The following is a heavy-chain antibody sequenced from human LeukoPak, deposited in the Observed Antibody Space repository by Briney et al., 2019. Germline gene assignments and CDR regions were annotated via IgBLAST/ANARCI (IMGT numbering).Heavy chain of an antibody. D-gene: IGHD2-2*01. Sequence: ASVKVSCKASGYTFTGYYMHWVRQAPGQGLEWMGWINPNSGGTNYAQKFQGRVTMTRDTSISTAYMELSRLRSDDTAVYYSARVVPAATDYYYYYMDVWGKGTTVTVSS. CDR2: INPNSGGT. CDR1: GYTFTGYY. V-gene: IGHV1-2*02. CDR3: ARVVPAATDYYYYYMDV. J-gene: IGHJ6*03.